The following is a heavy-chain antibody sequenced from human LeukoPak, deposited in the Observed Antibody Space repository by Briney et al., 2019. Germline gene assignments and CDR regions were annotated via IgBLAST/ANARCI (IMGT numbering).Heavy chain of an antibody. CDR2: ISYDGSIK. J-gene: IGHJ4*02. V-gene: IGHV3-30*03. Sequence: PGGSLRLSCAASRFTFTSYGMHWVRQAPGKGREWGAVISYDGSIKNYADSVKGRFTISRDNSKNTLFLEMNRLRGEDTAVYYCARAYWIQLDRQGFDYWGQGTLVTVSS. D-gene: IGHD1-1*01. CDR1: RFTFTSYG. CDR3: ARAYWIQLDRQGFDY.